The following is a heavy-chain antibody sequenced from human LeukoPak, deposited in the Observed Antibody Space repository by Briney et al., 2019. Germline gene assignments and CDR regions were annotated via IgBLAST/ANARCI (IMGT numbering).Heavy chain of an antibody. CDR2: IYTSGST. Sequence: SETLSLTCTVSGGSISSSSYYWGWIRQPAGKGLEWIGRIYTSGSTNYNPSLKSRVTMSVDTSKNQFSLKLSSVTAADTAVYYCARDSGDTIFGVVTPKYYFDYWGQGTLVTVSS. J-gene: IGHJ4*02. D-gene: IGHD3-3*01. CDR1: GGSISSSSYY. V-gene: IGHV4-61*02. CDR3: ARDSGDTIFGVVTPKYYFDY.